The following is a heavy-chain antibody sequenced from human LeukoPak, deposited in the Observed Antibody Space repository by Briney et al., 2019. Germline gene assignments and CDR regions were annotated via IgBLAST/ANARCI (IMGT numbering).Heavy chain of an antibody. CDR1: GYRFTSYW. V-gene: IGHV5-10-1*01. CDR3: ARHGFRDSPIDNWFDP. J-gene: IGHJ5*02. Sequence: GESLKISCKASGYRFTSYWISGVRQMPGEGLEWMGRIDPSDSYTNYSPSFQGHVTISADKSINTAYLQWSSLKASGTAMYYCARHGFRDSPIDNWFDPWGQGTLVTVSS. CDR2: IDPSDSYT. D-gene: IGHD5-24*01.